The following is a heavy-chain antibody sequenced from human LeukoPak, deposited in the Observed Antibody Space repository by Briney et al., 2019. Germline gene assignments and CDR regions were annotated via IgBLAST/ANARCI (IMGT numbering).Heavy chain of an antibody. CDR1: GGSISSYY. V-gene: IGHV4-59*08. J-gene: IGHJ3*02. Sequence: NPSETLSLTCTVSGGSISSYYWSWIRQPPGKGLEWIGYIYYSGSTNYNPSLESRVTISVDTSKNQFSLKLSSVTAADTAVYYCARLSQVQDAFDIWGQGTMVTVSS. D-gene: IGHD1-1*01. CDR2: IYYSGST. CDR3: ARLSQVQDAFDI.